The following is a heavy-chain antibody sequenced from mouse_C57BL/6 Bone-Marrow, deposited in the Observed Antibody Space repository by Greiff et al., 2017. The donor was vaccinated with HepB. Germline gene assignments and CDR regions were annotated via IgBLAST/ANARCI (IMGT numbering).Heavy chain of an antibody. CDR2: IDPEDGET. J-gene: IGHJ3*01. V-gene: IGHV14-2*01. D-gene: IGHD1-1*01. CDR1: GFNIKDYY. Sequence: VHVKQSGAELVKPGASVKLSCTASGFNIKDYYMHWVKQRTEQGLEWIGRIDPEDGETKYAPKFQGKATITADTSSNTAYLQLSSLTSEDTAVYYCALYYGSSLFAYWGQGTLVTVSA. CDR3: ALYYGSSLFAY.